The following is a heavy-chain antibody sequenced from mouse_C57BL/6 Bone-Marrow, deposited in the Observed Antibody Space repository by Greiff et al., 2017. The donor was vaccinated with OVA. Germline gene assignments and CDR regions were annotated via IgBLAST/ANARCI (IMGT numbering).Heavy chain of an antibody. D-gene: IGHD1-1*01. V-gene: IGHV1-52*01. Sequence: QVQLQQPGAELVRPGSSVKLSCKASGYTFTSYWMHWVKQRPIQGLEWIGNIDPSDSETHYNQKFKDKATLTVDKSSSTAYMQLSSLTSEDSAVYYCARGGYYYGSSPWFAYWGQGTLVTVSA. CDR2: IDPSDSET. CDR3: ARGGYYYGSSPWFAY. J-gene: IGHJ3*01. CDR1: GYTFTSYW.